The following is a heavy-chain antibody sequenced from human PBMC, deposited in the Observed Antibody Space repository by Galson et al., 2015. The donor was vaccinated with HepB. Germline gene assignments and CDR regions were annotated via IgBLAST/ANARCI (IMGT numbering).Heavy chain of an antibody. CDR1: GFNFDDYA. D-gene: IGHD2/OR15-2a*01. CDR3: VKEGGGVSLIVGNYFDC. J-gene: IGHJ4*02. Sequence: SLRLSCAASGFNFDDYAMHWVRHAPGKGLEWVSGISWNSNRIVYADSVKGRFTISRDNAEESLFLHMNSLRPEDTAIYYCVKEGGGVSLIVGNYFDCWGQGTLITVSS. V-gene: IGHV3-9*01. CDR2: ISWNSNRI.